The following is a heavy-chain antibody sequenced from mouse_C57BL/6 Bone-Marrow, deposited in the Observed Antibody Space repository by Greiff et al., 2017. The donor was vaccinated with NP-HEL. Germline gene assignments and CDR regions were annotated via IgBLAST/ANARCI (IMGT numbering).Heavy chain of an antibody. CDR1: GYTFTSYT. D-gene: IGHD1-1*01. CDR3: ARRYSVTTVVATYYFDY. CDR2: INPSSGYT. J-gene: IGHJ2*01. Sequence: QVQLQQSGAELARPGASVKMSCKASGYTFTSYTMHWVKQRPGQGLEWIGYINPSSGYTKYNQKFTDKATLTADNSSRTAYMQLSSLTSEDSAVYYCARRYSVTTVVATYYFDYWGQGTTLTVSS. V-gene: IGHV1-4*01.